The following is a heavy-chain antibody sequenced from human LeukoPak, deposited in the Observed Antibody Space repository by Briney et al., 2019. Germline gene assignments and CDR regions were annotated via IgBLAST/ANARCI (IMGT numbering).Heavy chain of an antibody. V-gene: IGHV4-61*01. Sequence: SETLSLTCTVSGDSISSSSYYWSWIRQPPGKGLEWIGYIYYSGSTNYNPSLKSRVTISVDTSKNQFSLKLSSVTAADTAVYYCARAGRGILWWFDYWGQGTLVTVSS. D-gene: IGHD2-21*01. CDR2: IYYSGST. CDR1: GDSISSSSYY. J-gene: IGHJ4*02. CDR3: ARAGRGILWWFDY.